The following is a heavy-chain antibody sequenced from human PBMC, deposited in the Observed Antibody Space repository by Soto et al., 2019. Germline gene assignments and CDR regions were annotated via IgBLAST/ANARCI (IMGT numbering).Heavy chain of an antibody. D-gene: IGHD3-22*01. Sequence: VASVKVSCKASGYTFTSYYMHWVRQAPGQGLEWMGIINPSGGSTSYAQKFQGRVTMTRDTSTSTVYVELSSLRSEDTAVYYCARDKNYYDSSGYPNYYFDYWGQGTLVTVSS. V-gene: IGHV1-46*01. CDR3: ARDKNYYDSSGYPNYYFDY. CDR1: GYTFTSYY. J-gene: IGHJ4*02. CDR2: INPSGGST.